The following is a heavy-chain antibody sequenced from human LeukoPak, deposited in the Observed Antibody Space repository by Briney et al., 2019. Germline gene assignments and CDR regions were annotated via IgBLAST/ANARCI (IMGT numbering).Heavy chain of an antibody. Sequence: RGESLKISCKGSGYNFAHDWIGWVRQMPGTGLEWMGIIFPDDSDIIYSPSFQGQVTISADKSINTAYLQWSNLKASDSAIYYCARQESEMTTPANRYFDLWGQGTLITVSS. V-gene: IGHV5-51*01. CDR2: IFPDDSDI. J-gene: IGHJ4*02. CDR1: GYNFAHDW. CDR3: ARQESEMTTPANRYFDL. D-gene: IGHD5-24*01.